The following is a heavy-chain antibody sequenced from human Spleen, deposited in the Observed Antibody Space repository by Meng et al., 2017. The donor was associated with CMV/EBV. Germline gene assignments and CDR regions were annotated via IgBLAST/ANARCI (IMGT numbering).Heavy chain of an antibody. CDR3: ARGPLYGDWDY. CDR2: IYNGDTGT. D-gene: IGHD4-17*01. V-gene: IGHV3-23*03. Sequence: GESLKISCAASGFTFSSYAMSWVRQAPGKGLEWVSVIYNGDTGTYYADSVKGRFTISRDNSKSTLYLQMNRLRAEDTAVYYCARGPLYGDWDYWGQGTLVTVSS. J-gene: IGHJ4*02. CDR1: GFTFSSYA.